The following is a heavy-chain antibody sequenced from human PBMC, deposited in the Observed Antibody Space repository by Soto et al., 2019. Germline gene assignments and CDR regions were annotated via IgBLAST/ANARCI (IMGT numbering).Heavy chain of an antibody. CDR1: GGSISSSSYY. J-gene: IGHJ4*02. D-gene: IGHD3-9*01. CDR2: IYYSGST. Sequence: PSETLSLTCTVSGGSISSSSYYWGWIRQPPGKGLEWIGSIYYSGSTYYNPSLKSRVTISVDTSKNQFSLKLSSVTAADTAVYYCASAAVLRYFDWLFTMTGFDYWGQGTLVTVSS. CDR3: ASAAVLRYFDWLFTMTGFDY. V-gene: IGHV4-39*01.